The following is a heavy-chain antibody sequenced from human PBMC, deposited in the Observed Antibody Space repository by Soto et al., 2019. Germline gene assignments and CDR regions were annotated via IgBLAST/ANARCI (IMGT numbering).Heavy chain of an antibody. CDR1: GFTFNNYA. CDR2: ISGSGGST. V-gene: IGHV3-23*01. J-gene: IGHJ4*02. D-gene: IGHD1-26*01. Sequence: GGSLRLSCAASGFTFNNYAMSWVRQAPGKGLEWVSTISGSGGSTYHADSVKGRFATSRDNSENTLYLQMSSLRAEDTAVYYCAKQQMGVIRALDYWGQGTLVTVSS. CDR3: AKQQMGVIRALDY.